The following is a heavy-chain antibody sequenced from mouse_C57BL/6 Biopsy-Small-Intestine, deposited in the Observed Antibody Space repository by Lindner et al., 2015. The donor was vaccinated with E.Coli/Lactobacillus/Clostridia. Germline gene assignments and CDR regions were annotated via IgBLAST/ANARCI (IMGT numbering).Heavy chain of an antibody. Sequence: VQLQESGAELVKPGASVKISCKASGYAFSSFWMNWVKQRPGKGLEWIGQIYPGDGDTKYNGKFKGKATLTADKSSSTAYMELRSLTSEDSAVYFCASGRLHYYGSSNGGDFDYWGQGTTLTVSS. V-gene: IGHV1-80*01. CDR2: IYPGDGDT. CDR3: ASGRLHYYGSSNGGDFDY. J-gene: IGHJ2*01. D-gene: IGHD1-1*01. CDR1: GYAFSSFW.